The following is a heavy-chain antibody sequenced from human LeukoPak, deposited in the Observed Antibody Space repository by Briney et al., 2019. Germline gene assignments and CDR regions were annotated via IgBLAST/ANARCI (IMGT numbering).Heavy chain of an antibody. Sequence: ASVKVSCKASGYTFTNHDFNWMRQAAGQGLEWLGWLNPRSGSTGYAQKFRGRVTMTRDTSITTAYMELSSLTSEDTAVYYCARDGRGAAATDDPLDIWGQGTTVTVSS. CDR2: LNPRSGST. J-gene: IGHJ3*02. CDR3: ARDGRGAAATDDPLDI. V-gene: IGHV1-8*01. CDR1: GYTFTNHD. D-gene: IGHD6-13*01.